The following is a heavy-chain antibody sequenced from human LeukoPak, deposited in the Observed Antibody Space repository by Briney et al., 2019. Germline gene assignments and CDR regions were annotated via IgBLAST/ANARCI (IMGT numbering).Heavy chain of an antibody. CDR1: GYTFTNYG. D-gene: IGHD3-10*01. CDR3: ARTSGSFLYGMDV. J-gene: IGHJ6*02. CDR2: IDPSDSYT. Sequence: GASVKVSCKTSGYTFTNYGISWVRQAPGLGLEWMGRIDPSDSYTNYSPSFQGHVTISADKSISTASLQWSSLKASDTAMYYCARTSGSFLYGMDVWGQGTTVTVSS. V-gene: IGHV5-10-1*01.